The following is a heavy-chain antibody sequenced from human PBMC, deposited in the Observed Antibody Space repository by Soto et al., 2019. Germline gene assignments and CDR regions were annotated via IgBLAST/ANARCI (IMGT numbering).Heavy chain of an antibody. V-gene: IGHV3-23*01. CDR2: ISGSGGST. Sequence: EVQLLESGGGLVQPGGSLRLSCAASGFSFSSYAMSWVRQAPGKGLEWVSAISGSGGSTYYADSVKGRFTISRDNSKNTLYLQMNSLRAEDTAVYYCAKDRGITMVRGVEGWFDPWGQGTLVTVSS. CDR3: AKDRGITMVRGVEGWFDP. CDR1: GFSFSSYA. J-gene: IGHJ5*02. D-gene: IGHD3-10*01.